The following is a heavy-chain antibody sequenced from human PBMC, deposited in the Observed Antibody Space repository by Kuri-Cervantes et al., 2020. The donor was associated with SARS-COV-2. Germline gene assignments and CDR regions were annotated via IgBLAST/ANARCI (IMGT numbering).Heavy chain of an antibody. V-gene: IGHV3-7*05. D-gene: IGHD2-21*02. CDR3: ARDKVTVSWYFDL. Sequence: GESLKISCAASGFTFSSYWMSWVRQAPGKGLEWVASIKQDGSEKYYVDSVKGRFTISRDNAKNSLYLQMSSLRAEDTAVYYCARDKVTVSWYFDLWGRGTLVTVSS. CDR1: GFTFSSYW. CDR2: IKQDGSEK. J-gene: IGHJ2*01.